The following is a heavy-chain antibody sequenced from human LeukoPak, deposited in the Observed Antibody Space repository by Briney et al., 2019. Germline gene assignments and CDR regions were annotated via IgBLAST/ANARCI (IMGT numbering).Heavy chain of an antibody. Sequence: GGSLRLSCAASVFIFSTYGIHWVRQPPGKGLEWVALIWYDGANEKYADSVKGRFTISRDNSKNTLYLQMNSHRVDDTAVYYCVRSFSSSGNWVDPWGQGTLVTVSS. J-gene: IGHJ5*02. CDR2: IWYDGANE. CDR1: VFIFSTYG. V-gene: IGHV3-30*02. CDR3: VRSFSSSGNWVDP. D-gene: IGHD6-6*01.